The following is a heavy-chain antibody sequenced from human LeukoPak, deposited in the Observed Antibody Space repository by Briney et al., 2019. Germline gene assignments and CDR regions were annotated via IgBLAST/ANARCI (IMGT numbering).Heavy chain of an antibody. CDR1: GYTFTTSG. CDR3: ARDAATGFDLDY. J-gene: IGHJ4*02. D-gene: IGHD3-10*01. Sequence: ASVTVSCKASGYTFTTSGINWVRQAPGQGLEWMGWISAYNGDTNYAQKLRGRLTMTTDTSTSTANMELRSLRSDDTAVYYCARDAATGFDLDYWGQGTLVTVSS. V-gene: IGHV1-18*01. CDR2: ISAYNGDT.